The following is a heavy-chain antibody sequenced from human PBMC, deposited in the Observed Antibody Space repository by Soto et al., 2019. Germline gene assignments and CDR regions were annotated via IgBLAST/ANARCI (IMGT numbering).Heavy chain of an antibody. J-gene: IGHJ4*02. D-gene: IGHD6-19*01. CDR1: GGSFSGYY. CDR2: INHSGST. V-gene: IGHV4-34*01. Sequence: SETLSLTCAVYGGSFSGYYWSWIRQPPGKGLEWIGEINHSGSTNYNPSLKSRVTISVDTSKNQFSLKLSSVTAADTAVYYCARGGGQWLVLVDYFDYWGQGTLVTVSS. CDR3: ARGGGQWLVLVDYFDY.